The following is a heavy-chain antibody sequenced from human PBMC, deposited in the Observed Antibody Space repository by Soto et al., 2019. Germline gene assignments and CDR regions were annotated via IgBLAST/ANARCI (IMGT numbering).Heavy chain of an antibody. D-gene: IGHD1-26*01. CDR2: IYAGGNT. V-gene: IGHV3-66*01. CDR3: ARKKTIVGATGYFDY. CDR1: GFTVITNY. Sequence: EVQMVESGGGLVQPGGSLRLSCAVSGFTVITNYISWVRQAPGKGLEWVSDIYAGGNTYYADSVKGRFAISRDNSKNTLYLEMNSRRAEDTARYYCARKKTIVGATGYFDYWGQGTLVSVSS. J-gene: IGHJ4*02.